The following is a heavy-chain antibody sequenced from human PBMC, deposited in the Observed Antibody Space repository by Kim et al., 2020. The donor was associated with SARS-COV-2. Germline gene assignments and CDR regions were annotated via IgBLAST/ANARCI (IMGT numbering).Heavy chain of an antibody. CDR2: INAGNGNT. D-gene: IGHD3-10*01. CDR1: GYTFTSYA. CDR3: AREFRRGLLWFGELFDY. Sequence: ASVKVSCKASGYTFTSYAMHWVRQAPGQRLEWMGWINAGNGNTKYSQKFQGRVTITRDTSASTAYMELSSLRSEDTAVYYCAREFRRGLLWFGELFDYWGQGTLVTVSS. V-gene: IGHV1-3*01. J-gene: IGHJ4*02.